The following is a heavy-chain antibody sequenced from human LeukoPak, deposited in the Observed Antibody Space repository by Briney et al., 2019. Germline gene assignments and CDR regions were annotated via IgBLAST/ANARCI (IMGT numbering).Heavy chain of an antibody. CDR1: GGTFSSYA. CDR2: IIPILGIA. Sequence: SVNVSCKASGGTFSSYAISWGRQAPGQGLEWMGRIIPILGIANYAQKFQGRVAITADKSTSTAYMELSSLRSEDTAVYYCARASPGYSYGIYGMDVWGQGTTVTVSS. J-gene: IGHJ6*02. V-gene: IGHV1-69*04. CDR3: ARASPGYSYGIYGMDV. D-gene: IGHD5-18*01.